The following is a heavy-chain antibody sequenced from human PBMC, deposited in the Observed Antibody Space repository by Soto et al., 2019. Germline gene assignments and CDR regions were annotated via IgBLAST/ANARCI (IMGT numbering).Heavy chain of an antibody. CDR3: AKVPYGGNSGGYYYGMDV. CDR2: ISGSGGST. D-gene: IGHD4-17*01. V-gene: IGHV3-23*01. CDR1: GFTFSSYA. Sequence: QPGGSLRLSCAASGFTFSSYAMSWVRQAPGKRPEWVSAISGSGGSTYYADSVKGRFTISRDNSKNTLYLQMNSLRAEDTAVYYCAKVPYGGNSGGYYYGMDVWGQGTTVTVSS. J-gene: IGHJ6*02.